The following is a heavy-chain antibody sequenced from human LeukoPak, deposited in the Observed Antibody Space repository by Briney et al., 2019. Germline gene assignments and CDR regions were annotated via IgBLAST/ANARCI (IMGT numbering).Heavy chain of an antibody. CDR1: GDSISSGYY. CDR2: IYHSGST. J-gene: IGHJ4*02. D-gene: IGHD2/OR15-2a*01. CDR3: ARDRGSYFLRTVFFDY. Sequence: SETLSLTCTVSGDSISSGYYWGWIRQPPGKGLEWIRSIYHSGSTYYNPSLKSRVTISVDTSKNQFSLKLTSVTATDTAFYYCARDRGSYFLRTVFFDYWGQGTLVTVSS. V-gene: IGHV4-38-2*02.